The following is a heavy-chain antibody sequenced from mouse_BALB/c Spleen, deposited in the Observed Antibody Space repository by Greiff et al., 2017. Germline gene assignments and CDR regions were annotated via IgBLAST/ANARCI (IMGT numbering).Heavy chain of an antibody. CDR2: INSNGGST. CDR1: GFTFSSYY. Sequence: EVQRVESGGGLVKLGGSLKLSCAASGFTFSSYYMSWVRQTPEKRLELVAAINSNGGSTYYPDTVKGRFTISRDNAKNTLYLQMSSLKSEDTALYYCARLSTMITTRAMDYWGQGTSVTVSS. V-gene: IGHV5-6-2*01. CDR3: ARLSTMITTRAMDY. J-gene: IGHJ4*01. D-gene: IGHD2-4*01.